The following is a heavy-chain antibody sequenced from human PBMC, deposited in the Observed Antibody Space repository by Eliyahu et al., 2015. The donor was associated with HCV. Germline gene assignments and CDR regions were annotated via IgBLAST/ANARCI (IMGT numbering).Heavy chain of an antibody. V-gene: IGHV3-9*01. CDR1: GFTFXXYA. Sequence: EVQLVESGGGLVQPXXSLRXSCXASGFTFXXYAXHWVRQAPGKGLEWVSGISWNSGSIGYADSVKGRFTISRDNAKNSLYLQMNSLRAEDTALYYCAKGAPIASAGGTPGFDYWGQGTLVTVSS. CDR2: ISWNSGSI. J-gene: IGHJ4*02. CDR3: AKGAPIASAGGTPGFDY. D-gene: IGHD6-25*01.